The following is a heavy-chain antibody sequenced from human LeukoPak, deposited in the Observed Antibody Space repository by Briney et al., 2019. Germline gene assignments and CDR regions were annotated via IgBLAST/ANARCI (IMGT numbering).Heavy chain of an antibody. CDR1: GYTFTGYY. CDR3: ARGYGSGSFDAFDI. J-gene: IGHJ3*02. CDR2: INPNSGGT. D-gene: IGHD3-10*01. V-gene: IGHV1-2*02. Sequence: ASVNVSFKASGYTFTGYYMHWVRQAPGQGLEWMGWINPNSGGTNYAQKFQGRVTMTRDTSISTAYMELSRLRSDDTAVYYCARGYGSGSFDAFDIWGQGTMVTVSS.